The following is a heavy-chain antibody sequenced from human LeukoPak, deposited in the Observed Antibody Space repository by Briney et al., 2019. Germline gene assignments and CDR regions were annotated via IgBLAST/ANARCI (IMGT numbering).Heavy chain of an antibody. Sequence: PSQTLSLTCTVSGGSISSGDYYWSWIRQPPGKGLEWIGYIYYSGSTYYNPSLKSRVTISVDTSKNQFSLKLSSVTAADTAVYYCARDRRELELGEDYYYYGMDVWGQGTTVTVSS. V-gene: IGHV4-30-4*01. D-gene: IGHD1-7*01. CDR2: IYYSGST. CDR3: ARDRRELELGEDYYYYGMDV. J-gene: IGHJ6*02. CDR1: GGSISSGDYY.